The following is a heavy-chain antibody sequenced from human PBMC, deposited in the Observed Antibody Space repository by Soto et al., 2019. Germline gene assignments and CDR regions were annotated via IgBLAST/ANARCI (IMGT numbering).Heavy chain of an antibody. CDR1: GFTFSSYA. CDR3: AKEVGYSSGYDYFDY. D-gene: IGHD6-19*01. CDR2: ISGSGVST. J-gene: IGHJ4*02. V-gene: IGHV3-23*01. Sequence: EVQLLGSGGGLVQPGGSLRLSCAASGFTFSSYAMSWGRQAPGKGLEWVSGISGSGVSTHYADSVKGRFTISRDNSKNTLYLQMNSLRAEDTAVYYCAKEVGYSSGYDYFDYWGQGTLVTVSS.